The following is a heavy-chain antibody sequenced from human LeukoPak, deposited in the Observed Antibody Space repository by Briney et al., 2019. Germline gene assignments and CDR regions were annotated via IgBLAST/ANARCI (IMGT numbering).Heavy chain of an antibody. CDR3: ARVGGNYEGLIDY. V-gene: IGHV1-18*01. J-gene: IGHJ4*02. CDR2: ISAYNGYT. Sequence: AAVKVSCKASGYTFTYYPIGWVRQPPGHGLEWMGWISAYNGYTNYPQRLQGRVTMTTDTSTGTAYMELRSLRFDDTAIYYCARVGGNYEGLIDYWGQGTLVTVSS. D-gene: IGHD1-26*01. CDR1: GYTFTYYP.